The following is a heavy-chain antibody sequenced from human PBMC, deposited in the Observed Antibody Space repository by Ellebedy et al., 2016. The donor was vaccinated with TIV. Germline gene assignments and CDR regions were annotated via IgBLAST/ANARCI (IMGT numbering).Heavy chain of an antibody. J-gene: IGHJ4*02. V-gene: IGHV3-23*01. Sequence: GESLKISCAASGFTFSDFAMNWVRQAHGQGLEWVSGITGLGYSTNNADSVQGQFIISRDNSNSTLFLQMNNLRAEDAAIYYCARLRWGGIETAMDYWGQGTLVTVSS. CDR1: GFTFSDFA. CDR3: ARLRWGGIETAMDY. D-gene: IGHD5-18*01. CDR2: ITGLGYST.